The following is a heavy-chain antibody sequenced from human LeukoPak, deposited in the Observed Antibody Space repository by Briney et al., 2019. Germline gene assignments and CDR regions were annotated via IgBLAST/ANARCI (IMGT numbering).Heavy chain of an antibody. V-gene: IGHV4-30-4*08. CDR2: IYYSGST. J-gene: IGHJ4*02. CDR3: ARAVAAAGIID. CDR1: GGSTSSGDYY. D-gene: IGHD6-13*01. Sequence: SQTLSLTCTVSGGSTSSGDYYWSWIRQPPGKGLEWIGYIYYSGSTYYNPSLKSRVTISVDTSKNQFSLKLSSVTAADTAVYYCARAVAAAGIIDWGQGTLVTVSS.